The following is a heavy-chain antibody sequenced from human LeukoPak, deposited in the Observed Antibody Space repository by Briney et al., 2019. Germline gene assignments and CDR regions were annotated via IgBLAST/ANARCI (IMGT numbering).Heavy chain of an antibody. J-gene: IGHJ4*02. Sequence: ASVKVSCKAPGGTFRTNAISWVRQAPGQGLEWMGWINPNSGGTNYAQKFQGRVTMTRDTSISTAYMELSRLRSDDTAVYYCARSKQAGYCSSTSCYLLDYWGQGTLVTVSS. CDR3: ARSKQAGYCSSTSCYLLDY. CDR2: INPNSGGT. V-gene: IGHV1-2*02. CDR1: GGTFRTNA. D-gene: IGHD2-2*01.